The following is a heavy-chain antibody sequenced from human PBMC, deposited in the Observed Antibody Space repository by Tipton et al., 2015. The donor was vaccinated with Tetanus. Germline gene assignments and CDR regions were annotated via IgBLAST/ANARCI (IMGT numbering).Heavy chain of an antibody. Sequence: QSGPEVKMPGAPVKVSCKTSGYTFSSYGITWVRQAPGQGLEWMGWINPYRGNTIYARKVQGRVAMTTDTSTNTAYLELRSLRSDDTAVYFCARLVKQWLVPEDYWGQGTLVTVS. V-gene: IGHV1-18*01. D-gene: IGHD6-19*01. J-gene: IGHJ4*02. CDR1: GYTFSSYG. CDR2: INPYRGNT. CDR3: ARLVKQWLVPEDY.